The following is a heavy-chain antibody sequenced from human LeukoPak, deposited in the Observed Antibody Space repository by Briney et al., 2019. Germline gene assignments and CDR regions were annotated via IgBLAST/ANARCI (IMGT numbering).Heavy chain of an antibody. J-gene: IGHJ4*02. CDR2: ISSSSDYM. D-gene: IGHD6-13*01. CDR3: AREVGGLSIAAAGTAYFDY. V-gene: IGHV3-21*01. CDR1: GFTFSTYN. Sequence: PGGSLRLSCAASGFTFSTYNMNWVRQAPGKGLEWVSSISSSSDYMYYADSVKGRFTISRDNSKNSLYLQMNSLRAEDTAVYYCAREVGGLSIAAAGTAYFDYWGQGTLVTVSS.